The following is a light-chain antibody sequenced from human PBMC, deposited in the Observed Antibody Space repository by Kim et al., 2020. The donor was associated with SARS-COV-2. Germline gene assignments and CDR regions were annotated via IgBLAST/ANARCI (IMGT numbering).Light chain of an antibody. CDR2: EDN. V-gene: IGLV3-1*01. CDR3: QTWDRSSQWV. CDR1: ELGYKY. Sequence: SYELTQPPSVSVSSGQTATITCSGDELGYKYACWYQQKAGQSPVLVIYEDNKRPSGIPERFSGSNSGSTATLTISGTQAMDEADYYCQTWDRSSQWVFGG. J-gene: IGLJ3*02.